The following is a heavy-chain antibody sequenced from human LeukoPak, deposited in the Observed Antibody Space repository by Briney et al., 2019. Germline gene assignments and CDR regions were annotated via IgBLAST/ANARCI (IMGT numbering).Heavy chain of an antibody. J-gene: IGHJ6*03. D-gene: IGHD3-9*01. CDR3: ARESRGYDSLTYYYFYIDV. Sequence: KPSETLSLTCAVYGGSFSGYYWSWIRQPPGKGLEWIGEINHSGSTNYNPSLKSRVTISVDTSKNQFYLKLSSVTAADTAVYYCARESRGYDSLTYYYFYIDVWGKGTTVTISS. CDR2: INHSGST. V-gene: IGHV4-34*01. CDR1: GGSFSGYY.